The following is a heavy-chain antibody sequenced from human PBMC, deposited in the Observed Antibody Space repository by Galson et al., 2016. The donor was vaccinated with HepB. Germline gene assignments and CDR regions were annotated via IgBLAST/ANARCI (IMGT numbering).Heavy chain of an antibody. D-gene: IGHD1-14*01. J-gene: IGHJ3*02. V-gene: IGHV3-53*01. CDR1: GFTVNHSY. CDR3: ARGARTGNHDAFDI. Sequence: SLRLSCAASGFTVNHSYMTWVRQAPGKGLEWVSVIYTGGSTYYADSVKGRFAISRDNSKNTGYLQMNSLRAEDTAVYYCARGARTGNHDAFDIWGQGTMVTVSS. CDR2: IYTGGST.